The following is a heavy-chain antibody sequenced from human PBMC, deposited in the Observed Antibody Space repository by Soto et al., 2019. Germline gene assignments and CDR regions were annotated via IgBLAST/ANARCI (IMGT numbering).Heavy chain of an antibody. Sequence: ASVKVSCKASGYSFTSLDINWVRQTTGQGLEWMGWMQPSSGRTGYAQKFQGRVTVTRDTSINTAYMELSSLTSDDTAFYYCARGVTAGVDYWGQGTLVTVSS. CDR3: ARGVTAGVDY. D-gene: IGHD1-26*01. CDR2: MQPSSGRT. V-gene: IGHV1-8*01. CDR1: GYSFTSLD. J-gene: IGHJ4*02.